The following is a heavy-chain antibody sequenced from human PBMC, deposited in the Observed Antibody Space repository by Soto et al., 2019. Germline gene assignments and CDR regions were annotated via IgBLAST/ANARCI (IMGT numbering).Heavy chain of an antibody. J-gene: IGHJ6*02. Sequence: VASVKVSCKASGGTFSSYAISWVRQAPGQGLEWMGGIIPIFGTANYAQKFQGRVTITADESTSTAYMELSSLRSEDTAVYYCARDRAIFGVVIPYGMDVWGQGTTVTVSS. D-gene: IGHD3-3*01. CDR3: ARDRAIFGVVIPYGMDV. V-gene: IGHV1-69*13. CDR1: GGTFSSYA. CDR2: IIPIFGTA.